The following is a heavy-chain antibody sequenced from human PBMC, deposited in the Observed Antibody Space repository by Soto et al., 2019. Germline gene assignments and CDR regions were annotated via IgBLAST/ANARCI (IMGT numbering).Heavy chain of an antibody. CDR2: IYYVVST. CDR3: ARRYGSAIDY. V-gene: IGHV4-59*08. Sequence: PSETLSLTCTVSGGSISSYYWVWIRQPPVNGLEFIGYIYYVVSTNYNPSVKSRVTIAVYASKNQFSLKLIALTAADTAVYYCARRYGSAIDYWGQGTLVTVS. CDR1: GGSISSYY. J-gene: IGHJ4*02. D-gene: IGHD1-26*01.